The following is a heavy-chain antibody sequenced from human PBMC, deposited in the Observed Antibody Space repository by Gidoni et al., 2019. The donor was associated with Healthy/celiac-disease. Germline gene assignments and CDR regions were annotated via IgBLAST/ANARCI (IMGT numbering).Heavy chain of an antibody. J-gene: IGHJ4*02. V-gene: IGHV3-43*01. CDR2: ISWDGGST. CDR1: GFTFDEYT. D-gene: IGHD1-1*01. Sequence: EVQLVESGGVVVQPGGSLRLSCAASGFTFDEYTMHWVRQAPGKGLEWVSLISWDGGSTYYADSVKGRFTISRDNSKNSLYLQMNSLRTEDTALYYCAISRADWNDLGYWGQGTLVTVSS. CDR3: AISRADWNDLGY.